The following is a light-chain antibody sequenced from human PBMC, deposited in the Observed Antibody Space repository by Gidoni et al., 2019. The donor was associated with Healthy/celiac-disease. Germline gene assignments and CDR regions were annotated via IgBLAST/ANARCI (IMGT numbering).Light chain of an antibody. CDR1: QSVRRSY. J-gene: IGKJ1*01. Sequence: EIVLTQSPGTLSLSPGERATLPCRASQSVRRSYLAWYKQKPGQAPRLLIYGASSRATGIPERFSGSGSGTDFTLTISRLEPEDFAVYYCQQYGSSTWTFGQGTKLEIK. CDR3: QQYGSSTWT. CDR2: GAS. V-gene: IGKV3-20*01.